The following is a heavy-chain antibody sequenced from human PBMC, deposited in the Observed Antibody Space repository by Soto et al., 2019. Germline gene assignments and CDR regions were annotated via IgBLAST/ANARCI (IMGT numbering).Heavy chain of an antibody. Sequence: VQLVQSGAEVKKPGSSVKVSCKASGGTFSSYTISWVRQAPGQGLEWMGRIIPILGIANYAQKFQGRVTITADKSTSTAYMELSSLRSEDTAVYYCAREYYGSGSYYPSLDYWGQGTLVTVSS. D-gene: IGHD3-10*01. CDR1: GGTFSSYT. V-gene: IGHV1-69*08. CDR3: AREYYGSGSYYPSLDY. CDR2: IIPILGIA. J-gene: IGHJ4*02.